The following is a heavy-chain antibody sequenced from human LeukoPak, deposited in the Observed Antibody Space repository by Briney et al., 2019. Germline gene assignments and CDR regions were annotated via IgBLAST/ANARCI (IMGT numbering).Heavy chain of an antibody. CDR2: IYSGGST. J-gene: IGHJ4*02. D-gene: IGHD2-2*02. CDR3: ARHPQGKGAAIDY. V-gene: IGHV3-66*04. CDR1: GFTFSSYA. Sequence: GGSLRLSCAASGFTFSSYAMSWVRQAPGKGLEWVSVIYSGGSTYYADSVKGRFTISRDNSKNTLYLQMNSLRAEDTAVYYCARHPQGKGAAIDYWGQGTLVTVSS.